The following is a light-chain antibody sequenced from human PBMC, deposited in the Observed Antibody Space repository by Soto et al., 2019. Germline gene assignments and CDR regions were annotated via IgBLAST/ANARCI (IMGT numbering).Light chain of an antibody. CDR2: ANS. V-gene: IGLV1-40*01. Sequence: QSVLTQPPSVSGAPGQRVTISCTGSSSNIGAGYDVHWYQQIPGTAPKLLIYANSNRPSGVPDRFSGSKSGPSASLAITGLQAEDEADYYCQSYDSSLRGSVFGGGTQLTVL. CDR1: SSNIGAGYD. CDR3: QSYDSSLRGSV. J-gene: IGLJ2*01.